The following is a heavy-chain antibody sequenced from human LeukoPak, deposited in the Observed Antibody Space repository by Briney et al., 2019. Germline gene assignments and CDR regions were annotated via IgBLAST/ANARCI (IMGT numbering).Heavy chain of an antibody. V-gene: IGHV1-8*01. J-gene: IGHJ4*02. Sequence: GASVKVSCKASGYTFTSYDIYWVRQATGQGLEWMGWMNPNSGNTGYAQKFQGRVTMTRNTSISTAYMELSSLRSEDTAVYYCARTRGAAGTRRLGYWGQGTLVTVSS. D-gene: IGHD6-13*01. CDR3: ARTRGAAGTRRLGY. CDR1: GYTFTSYD. CDR2: MNPNSGNT.